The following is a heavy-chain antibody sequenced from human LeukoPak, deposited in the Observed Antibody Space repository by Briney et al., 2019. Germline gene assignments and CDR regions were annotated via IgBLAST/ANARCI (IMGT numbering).Heavy chain of an antibody. CDR3: ATETNGRHYDY. Sequence: GGSLRLSCTASGLTFSTSGFNWVHQAPGKGLEWVASIGPTGSDRYHADSIEGRFTISRDNANNFLYLQMNSLRAEDTAVYYCATETNGRHYDYWGQGTLLTVSS. J-gene: IGHJ4*02. CDR2: IGPTGSDR. V-gene: IGHV3-21*06. CDR1: GLTFSTSG. D-gene: IGHD1-14*01.